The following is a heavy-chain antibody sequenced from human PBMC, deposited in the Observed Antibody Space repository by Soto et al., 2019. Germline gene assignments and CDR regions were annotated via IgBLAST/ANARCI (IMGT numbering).Heavy chain of an antibody. J-gene: IGHJ6*02. Sequence: QEQLMQSGAEVKKPGASVKVSCKSSGYSFTGYYLHWVRQAPGQGPEWMGWIFPKSGGIKSAQKFQGRVTMTRDTSISTAYMELKRLRSDDTAVYFCAREGMYHYETKDYYPSTYGLDVWGQGTTVTVSS. V-gene: IGHV1-2*02. CDR3: AREGMYHYETKDYYPSTYGLDV. CDR1: GYSFTGYY. CDR2: IFPKSGGI. D-gene: IGHD3-16*01.